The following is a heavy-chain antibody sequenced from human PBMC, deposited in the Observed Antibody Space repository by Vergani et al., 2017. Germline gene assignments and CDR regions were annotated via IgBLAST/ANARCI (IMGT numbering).Heavy chain of an antibody. J-gene: IGHJ4*02. CDR3: TRDRVRFLEWLSRSDY. CDR2: IRSKAYGGTT. V-gene: IGHV3-49*03. CDR1: GFTFGDYA. D-gene: IGHD3-3*01. Sequence: EVQLVESGGGLVQPGGSLRLSCTASGFTFGDYAMSWFRQAPGKGLEWVGFIRSKAYGGTTEYAASVKGRFTISRDDSKSIAYLQMNSLKTEDTAVYYCTRDRVRFLEWLSRSDYWGQGTLVTVSS.